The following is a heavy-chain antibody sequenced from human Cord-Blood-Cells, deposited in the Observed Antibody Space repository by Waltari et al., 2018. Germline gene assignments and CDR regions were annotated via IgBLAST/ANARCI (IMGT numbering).Heavy chain of an antibody. CDR1: GFTFSSYS. CDR2: ISSSSSYI. D-gene: IGHD6-13*01. CDR3: ARDGSYSSSWYAFDI. V-gene: IGHV3-21*01. J-gene: IGHJ3*02. Sequence: EVQLVESGGGLVKPGGSLRLSCAASGFTFSSYSMNWVRQAPGKGLEWVSSISSSSSYIYYADSVKGRFTISRDNAKNSLYLQMNSLRAEDTAVYYCARDGSYSSSWYAFDIWGQGTMSPSLQ.